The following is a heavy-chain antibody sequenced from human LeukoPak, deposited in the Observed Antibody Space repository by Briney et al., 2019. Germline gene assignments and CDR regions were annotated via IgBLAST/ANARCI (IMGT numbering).Heavy chain of an antibody. CDR3: ARVGGYCSSSTCYGFDY. CDR1: GGSISGYY. D-gene: IGHD2-2*01. V-gene: IGHV4-4*07. J-gene: IGHJ4*02. CDR2: IYTSGST. Sequence: SETLSLTCTVSGGSISGYYWSWIRQPAGKGLEWIGRIYTSGSTNYNSSHKSRVTMSVDTSKNQFSLKLSSVTAADTAVYYCARVGGYCSSSTCYGFDYWGQGTLVTVSS.